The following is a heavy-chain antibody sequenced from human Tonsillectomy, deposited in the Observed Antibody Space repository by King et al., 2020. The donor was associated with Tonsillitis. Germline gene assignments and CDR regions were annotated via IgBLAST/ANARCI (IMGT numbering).Heavy chain of an antibody. CDR1: GFTFSTYS. V-gene: IGHV3-48*02. CDR3: AGKMYY. CDR2: ISSSSSVI. Sequence: QLVQSGGGLVQPGGSLRLSCAASGFTFSTYSMNWVRQAPGKGREWVSYISSSSSVIYYADSVKGRFTMSRDNAKNSLFLEMNSLRDEDTGVYYCAGKMYYGGQGALLTVSS. J-gene: IGHJ4*02. D-gene: IGHD5-24*01.